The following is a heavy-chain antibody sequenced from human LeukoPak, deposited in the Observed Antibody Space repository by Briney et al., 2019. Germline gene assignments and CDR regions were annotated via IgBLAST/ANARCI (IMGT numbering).Heavy chain of an antibody. Sequence: ASVKVSCKVSGYTLTELSMHWVRQAPGKGLEWMGGFDPEDGETIYAQKFQGRVTMTEDTSTDTAYMELSSLRSEDTAVYYCARKVGWFGESPNWFDPWGQGTLVTVSS. CDR3: ARKVGWFGESPNWFDP. D-gene: IGHD3-10*01. J-gene: IGHJ5*02. V-gene: IGHV1-24*01. CDR1: GYTLTELS. CDR2: FDPEDGET.